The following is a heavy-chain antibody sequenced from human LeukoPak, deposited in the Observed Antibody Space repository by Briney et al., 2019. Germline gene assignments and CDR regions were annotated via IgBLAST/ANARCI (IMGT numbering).Heavy chain of an antibody. V-gene: IGHV1-69*13. Sequence: SVKVSCKASGYTFTSYYMHWVRQAPGQGLEWMGGIIPIFGTANYAQKFQGRVTITADESTSTAYMELSSLRSEDTAVYYCARTDAKYYDILTGYYYPLGYWGQGTLVTVSS. CDR3: ARTDAKYYDILTGYYYPLGY. CDR1: GYTFTSYY. J-gene: IGHJ4*02. D-gene: IGHD3-9*01. CDR2: IIPIFGTA.